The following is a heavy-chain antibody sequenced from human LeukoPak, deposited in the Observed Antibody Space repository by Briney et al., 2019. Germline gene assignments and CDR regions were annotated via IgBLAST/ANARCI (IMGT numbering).Heavy chain of an antibody. D-gene: IGHD3-10*01. CDR3: ARGGKMVRGLTTQDY. Sequence: GGSLRLSCAASGFTFSSYWMHRVRQGPGEGLVWVSRIKSDDSSTSYADSVKGRFTISRDNAKNTLYLQMNSLRAEDTAVYYCARGGKMVRGLTTQDYWGQGTLVTVSS. J-gene: IGHJ4*02. CDR1: GFTFSSYW. V-gene: IGHV3-74*01. CDR2: IKSDDSST.